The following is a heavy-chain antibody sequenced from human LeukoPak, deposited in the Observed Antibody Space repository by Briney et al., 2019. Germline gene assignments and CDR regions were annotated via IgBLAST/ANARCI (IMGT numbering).Heavy chain of an antibody. CDR3: ARDSTYYYASGSSGPHYFDN. CDR1: GFTFTSYA. V-gene: IGHV3-30*01. D-gene: IGHD3-10*01. CDR2: ISSGGSYE. Sequence: GGSLRLSCAASGFTFTSYAMHWVRQAPGKGLEWVSIISSGGSYEYYADSVKGRFTISRDNSKNTLYLQLNSLRAEDTAVYYCARDSTYYYASGSSGPHYFDNWGQGTLVTVSS. J-gene: IGHJ4*02.